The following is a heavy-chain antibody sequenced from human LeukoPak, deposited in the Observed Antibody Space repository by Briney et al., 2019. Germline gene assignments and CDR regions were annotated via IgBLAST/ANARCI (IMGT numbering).Heavy chain of an antibody. Sequence: SETLSLTCTVSGGSFSTYYWSWIRQPAGKGLEWIGRIYTSGSTNYNPSLKSRVTISVDKSKNQFSLKLSSVTAADTAVYYCARFGKGSSWYVWGQGTLVTVSS. CDR2: IYTSGST. CDR1: GGSFSTYY. V-gene: IGHV4-4*07. CDR3: ARFGKGSSWYV. D-gene: IGHD6-13*01. J-gene: IGHJ4*02.